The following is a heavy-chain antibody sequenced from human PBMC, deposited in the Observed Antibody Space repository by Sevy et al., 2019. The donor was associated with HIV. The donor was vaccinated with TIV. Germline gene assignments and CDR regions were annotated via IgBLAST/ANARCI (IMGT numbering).Heavy chain of an antibody. CDR1: GFTFSSYS. V-gene: IGHV3-48*02. CDR2: ISSSSSTI. D-gene: IGHD2-8*01. J-gene: IGHJ6*02. Sequence: GESLKISCAASGFTFSSYSMNWVRQAPGKGLEWVSYISSSSSTIYYADSVKGRFTISRDNTKNSLYLQMNSLRDEDTAVYYYAREQKLMMDARGNSYGMDVWGQGTTVTVSS. CDR3: AREQKLMMDARGNSYGMDV.